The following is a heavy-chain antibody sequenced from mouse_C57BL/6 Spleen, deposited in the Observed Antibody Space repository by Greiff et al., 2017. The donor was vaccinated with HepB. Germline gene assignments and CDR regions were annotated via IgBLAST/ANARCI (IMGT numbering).Heavy chain of an antibody. CDR2: IYPGDGDT. Sequence: QVTLKVSGAELVKPGASVKISCKASGYAFSSYWMNWVKQRPGKGLEWIGQIYPGDGDTNYNGKFKGKATLTADKSSSTAYMQLSSLTSEDSAVYFCAREGVSTVNYAMDYWGQGTSVTVSS. CDR1: GYAFSSYW. CDR3: AREGVSTVNYAMDY. V-gene: IGHV1-80*01. D-gene: IGHD1-1*01. J-gene: IGHJ4*01.